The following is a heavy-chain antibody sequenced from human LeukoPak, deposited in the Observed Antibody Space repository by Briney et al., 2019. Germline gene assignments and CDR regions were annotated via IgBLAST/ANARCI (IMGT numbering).Heavy chain of an antibody. CDR1: GGSFSGDF. Sequence: NASETLSLTCAVYGGSFSGDFWSWIRQSPGKGLEWIGEINHGGSTTYNPSLQSRVTMSVDTSRNQFSLKLSSVTAADTAVYYCARETSTYDSSSWYNYYYYYMDVWGKGTTVTVSS. J-gene: IGHJ6*03. CDR3: ARETSTYDSSSWYNYYYYYMDV. D-gene: IGHD6-13*01. V-gene: IGHV4-34*01. CDR2: INHGGST.